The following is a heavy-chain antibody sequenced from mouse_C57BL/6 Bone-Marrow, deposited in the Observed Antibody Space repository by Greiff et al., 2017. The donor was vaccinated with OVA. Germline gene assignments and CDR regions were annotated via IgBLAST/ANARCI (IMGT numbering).Heavy chain of an antibody. V-gene: IGHV5-6*02. Sequence: EVKLMESGGDLVKPGGSLKLSCAASGFTFSSYGMSWVRQTPDKRLEWVATISSGGSYTYYPDSVKGRFTISRDNAKNTLYLQMSSLKSEDTAMYYCARRLLYYFDYWGQGTTLTVSS. D-gene: IGHD2-12*01. J-gene: IGHJ2*01. CDR1: GFTFSSYG. CDR2: ISSGGSYT. CDR3: ARRLLYYFDY.